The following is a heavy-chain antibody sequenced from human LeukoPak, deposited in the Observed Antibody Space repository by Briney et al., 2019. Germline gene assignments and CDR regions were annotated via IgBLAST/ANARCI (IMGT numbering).Heavy chain of an antibody. CDR1: GGTFSSYA. Sequence: ASVKVSCKASGGTFSSYAISWVRQAPGQGLEWMGGIIPIFGTANYAQKFQGRVTITADESTSTACMELSSLRSEDTAVYYCARDPPGGYYDSSGYYSPYYYYMDVWGKGTTVTVSS. D-gene: IGHD3-22*01. CDR2: IIPIFGTA. J-gene: IGHJ6*03. V-gene: IGHV1-69*01. CDR3: ARDPPGGYYDSSGYYSPYYYYMDV.